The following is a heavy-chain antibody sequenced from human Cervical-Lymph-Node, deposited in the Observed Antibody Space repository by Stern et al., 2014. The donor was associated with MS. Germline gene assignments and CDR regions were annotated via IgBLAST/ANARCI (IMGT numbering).Heavy chain of an antibody. CDR1: GFTFSSYS. V-gene: IGHV3-21*01. CDR3: ARGLSPTTYFDY. Sequence: EVQLVESGGGLVKPGGSLRLSCAASGFTFSSYSMTWVRQAPGMGLEWVSSISSTSNFIYYADSMKGRFTTSRDNAKNSLYLQMNSLRADDAAVYYCARGLSPTTYFDYWGQGTLVAVSS. CDR2: ISSTSNFI. J-gene: IGHJ4*02. D-gene: IGHD1-14*01.